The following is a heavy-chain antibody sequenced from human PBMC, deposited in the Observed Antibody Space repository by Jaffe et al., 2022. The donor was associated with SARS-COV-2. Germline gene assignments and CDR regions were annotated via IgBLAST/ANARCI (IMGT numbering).Heavy chain of an antibody. V-gene: IGHV4-59*11. CDR3: AGAREEQWVSSSRAYHYYPMDV. CDR1: GGSIKTHY. J-gene: IGHJ6*02. Sequence: QVQLEESGPGLVKPSETLSLTCAVSGGSIKTHYWTWIRQTPGKGLEWIGKIYSSGTTTHNPSLKSRVTISLDTSKSQFSLRLTSVTPADTAVYYCAGAREEQWVSSSRAYHYYPMDVWGQGTTVTVSS. CDR2: IYSSGTT. D-gene: IGHD6-19*01.